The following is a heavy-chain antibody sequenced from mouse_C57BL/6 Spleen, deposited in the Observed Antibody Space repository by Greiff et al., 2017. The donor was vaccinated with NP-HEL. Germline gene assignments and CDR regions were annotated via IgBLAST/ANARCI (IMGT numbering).Heavy chain of an antibody. D-gene: IGHD2-4*01. CDR2: ISNLAYSI. J-gene: IGHJ3*01. CDR1: GFTFSDYG. V-gene: IGHV5-15*01. Sequence: EXQRVESGGGLVQPGGSLKLSCAASGFTFSDYGMAWVRQAPRKGPEGVAFISNLAYSIYYADTVTGRFTISRENAKNTLYLEMSSLRSEDTAMYYCARRDDYGFAYWGQGTLVTVSA. CDR3: ARRDDYGFAY.